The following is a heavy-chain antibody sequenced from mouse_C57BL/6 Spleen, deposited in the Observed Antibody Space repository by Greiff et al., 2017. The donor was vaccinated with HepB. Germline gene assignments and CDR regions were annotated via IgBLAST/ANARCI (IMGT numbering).Heavy chain of an antibody. Sequence: QVQLQQSGPELVKPGASVKISCKASGYAFSSSWMNWVKQRPGKGLEWIGRIYPGDGDTNYNGKFKGKATLTADKSSSTAYMQLSSLTSEDSAVYCCAREGVELEYYFDYWGQGTTLTVSS. J-gene: IGHJ2*01. CDR3: AREGVELEYYFDY. CDR2: IYPGDGDT. D-gene: IGHD4-1*01. CDR1: GYAFSSSW. V-gene: IGHV1-82*01.